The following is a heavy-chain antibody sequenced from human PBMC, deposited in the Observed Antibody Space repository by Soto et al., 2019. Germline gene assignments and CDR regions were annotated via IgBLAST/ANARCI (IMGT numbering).Heavy chain of an antibody. D-gene: IGHD3-10*01. V-gene: IGHV3-21*04. CDR2: ISSSSSYI. Sequence: GGSLRLSCAASGFTFSSYSMYWVRQAPGKGLEWVSSISSSSSYIYYADSVKCRFTISRDNAKNSLYLQLNSLRAEDTAVYYFARHSYPGFLERITKVRGPMDDWGQGTAVTVSS. CDR3: ARHSYPGFLERITKVRGPMDD. J-gene: IGHJ6*02. CDR1: GFTFSSYS.